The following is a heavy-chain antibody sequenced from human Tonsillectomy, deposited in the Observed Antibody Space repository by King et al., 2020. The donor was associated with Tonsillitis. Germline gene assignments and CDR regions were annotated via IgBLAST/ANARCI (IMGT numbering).Heavy chain of an antibody. J-gene: IGHJ4*02. Sequence: QVQLVESGGGLVKPGGSLTLSCAASGFRFSDYYMSWIRQAPGKGLEWVSYISLGRSAYTKYADSVKGRFTISRDNARNSLYLQMNSVRAEDTAVYFCSRXXXYNYAXVGFXDNXGXGTLVTXXS. CDR1: GFRFSDYY. V-gene: IGHV3-11*06. D-gene: IGHD3-16*01. CDR2: ISLGRSAYT. CDR3: SRXXXYNYAXVGFXDN.